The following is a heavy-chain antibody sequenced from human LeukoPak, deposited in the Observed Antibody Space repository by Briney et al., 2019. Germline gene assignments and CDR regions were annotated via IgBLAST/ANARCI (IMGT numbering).Heavy chain of an antibody. J-gene: IGHJ4*02. CDR1: GGSINSYY. CDR2: IYSSGST. V-gene: IGHV4-4*07. D-gene: IGHD4-23*01. CDR3: ARGGKAAVVTM. Sequence: SETLSLTCTVSGGSINSYYWSWIRQPAGKGLEWIGRIYSSGSTNYNPSLKSRVSMSVDTSKNQFSLKLTSVTAADTAVYYCARGGKAAVVTMWGQGILVTVSS.